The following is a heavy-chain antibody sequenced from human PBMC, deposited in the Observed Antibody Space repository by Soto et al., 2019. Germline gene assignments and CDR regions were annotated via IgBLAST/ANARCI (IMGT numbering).Heavy chain of an antibody. Sequence: GGSLRLSCAASGFTFSSYAMSWVRQAPGKGLEWVSAISGSGGSTYYADSVKGRFTISRDNSKNTLYLQMNSLRAEDTAVYYCAKSRGARDMIAKYYFDYWGQGTLVTVSS. CDR1: GFTFSSYA. D-gene: IGHD3-22*01. CDR2: ISGSGGST. J-gene: IGHJ4*02. CDR3: AKSRGARDMIAKYYFDY. V-gene: IGHV3-23*01.